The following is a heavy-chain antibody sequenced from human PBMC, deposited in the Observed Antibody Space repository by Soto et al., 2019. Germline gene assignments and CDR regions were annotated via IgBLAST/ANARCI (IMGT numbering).Heavy chain of an antibody. Sequence: EVQLVESGGGVVRPGGSLRLSCAASGFTFDDYDMSWVRQAPGKGLEWVSGINWNGGITSYADSVKGRFTISRDNAKNSLYLQMNSLRAEDTALYHCARGIIAALDAFDIWGQGTMVTVSS. J-gene: IGHJ3*02. CDR2: INWNGGIT. D-gene: IGHD6-6*01. CDR3: ARGIIAALDAFDI. CDR1: GFTFDDYD. V-gene: IGHV3-20*01.